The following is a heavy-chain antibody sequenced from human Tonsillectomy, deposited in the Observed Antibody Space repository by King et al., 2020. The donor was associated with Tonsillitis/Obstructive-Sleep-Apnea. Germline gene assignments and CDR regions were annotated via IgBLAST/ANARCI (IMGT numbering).Heavy chain of an antibody. CDR2: INPSGGST. CDR3: ARDRATVTTFY. CDR1: GYTFTSYY. Sequence: VQLVQSGAEVKKPGASVKVACKASGYTFTSYYMHWLRQAPGQGLEWMGIINPSGGSTSYAQKFQGRVTMTRDTSTSTVYMELSSLRSEDTAVYYCARDRATVTTFYWGQGTLVTVSS. D-gene: IGHD4-17*01. V-gene: IGHV1-46*01. J-gene: IGHJ4*02.